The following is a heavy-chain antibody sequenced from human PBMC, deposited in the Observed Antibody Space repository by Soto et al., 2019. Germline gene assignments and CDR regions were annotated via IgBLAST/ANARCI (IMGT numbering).Heavy chain of an antibody. CDR2: ISGYNGDT. CDR1: GYTFISHA. J-gene: IGHJ5*02. Sequence: QVQLVQSGGEVKKPGASVKVSCKASGYTFISHAITWVRQAPGQGLEWMGWISGYNGDTNYAQDLQGRVTMTTDTSTSTAYMEMRSLRSDDTAVYYCARSKRYCRGGSCYRNWFDPWGQGTLVTVSS. V-gene: IGHV1-18*01. D-gene: IGHD2-15*01. CDR3: ARSKRYCRGGSCYRNWFDP.